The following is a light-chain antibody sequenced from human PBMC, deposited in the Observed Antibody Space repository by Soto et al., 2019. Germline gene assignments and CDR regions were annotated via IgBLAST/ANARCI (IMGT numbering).Light chain of an antibody. V-gene: IGKV1-17*01. CDR2: AAS. Sequence: DIQMTQSPSSLSASVGDRVTITCRASQGLRNDLGWYQQKPGKAPKRLIYAASSLQSGFPSRFGCSRFGTEFTLELSLLEAEDSETYCCGRDNTCPLTFGGGTK. CDR1: QGLRND. J-gene: IGKJ4*01. CDR3: GRDNTCPLT.